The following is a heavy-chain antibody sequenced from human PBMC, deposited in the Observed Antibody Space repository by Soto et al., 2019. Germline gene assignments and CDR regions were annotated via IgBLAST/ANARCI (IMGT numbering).Heavy chain of an antibody. Sequence: ASVKVSCKASGYTFTRYGISWVRQAPGQGLEWMGWINPNSGGTNYAQKFQGWVTMTRDTSISTAYMELSRLRSDDTAVYYCARDRRWQYYYYGMDVWGQGTTVTVSS. CDR2: INPNSGGT. CDR3: ARDRRWQYYYYGMDV. J-gene: IGHJ6*02. V-gene: IGHV1-2*04. CDR1: GYTFTRYG.